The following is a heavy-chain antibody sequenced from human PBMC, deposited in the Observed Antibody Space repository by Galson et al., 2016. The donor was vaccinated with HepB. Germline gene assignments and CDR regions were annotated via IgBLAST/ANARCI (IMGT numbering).Heavy chain of an antibody. CDR2: IIPLFGTT. CDR1: GDTFSNPG. D-gene: IGHD3-9*01. J-gene: IGHJ4*02. CDR3: AWGRAGYHPDH. V-gene: IGHV1-69*13. Sequence: SVKVSCKASGDTFSNPGISWVRQAPGQGLEWMGGIIPLFGTTKYSQKFQGRVTITADASRSTAYMELSSLTSADAAVYYCAWGRAGYHPDHWGRGTLVSVSS.